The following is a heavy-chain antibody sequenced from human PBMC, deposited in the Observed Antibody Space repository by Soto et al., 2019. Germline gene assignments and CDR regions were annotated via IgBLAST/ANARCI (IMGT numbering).Heavy chain of an antibody. CDR2: IDNAGSSA. D-gene: IGHD3-10*01. CDR3: ARVGPYDSGSYMFRYDRFDP. V-gene: IGHV3-74*01. CDR1: GGTFSIYW. J-gene: IGHJ5*02. Sequence: SGGSLRLSCAASGGTFSIYWMHWVRQAPGKGPVWVSRIDNAGSSARYADSVKGRFTISRDSARNTLYLQMNGLRVDDTAVYYCARVGPYDSGSYMFRYDRFDPWGQGTQVTVSS.